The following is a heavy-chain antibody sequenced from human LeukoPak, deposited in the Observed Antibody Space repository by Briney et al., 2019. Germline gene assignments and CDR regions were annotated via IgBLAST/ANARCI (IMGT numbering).Heavy chain of an antibody. CDR1: GFIFSNSG. V-gene: IGHV3-23*01. J-gene: IGHJ4*02. Sequence: TGGSLRLSCAASGFIFSNSGMTWVRQAPGRGLEWVSRISYSGGSTYYGDSVRGRFTISRDNSKNTVYLQMNSLRAEDTAVYSCAKRFRTSWYLDFWGQGTLVTVSS. D-gene: IGHD6-13*01. CDR3: AKRFRTSWYLDF. CDR2: ISYSGGST.